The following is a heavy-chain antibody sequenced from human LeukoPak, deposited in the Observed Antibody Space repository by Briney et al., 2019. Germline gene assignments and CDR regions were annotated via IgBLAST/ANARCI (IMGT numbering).Heavy chain of an antibody. Sequence: GGSLRLSCVASGISFRNYAMSWVRQAPARGPEWVSSLRGNDETFYADSVKGRFTLSRDDPRNTVYLQLNNLRVEDTAIYYCARASWVSDPDAVRWGQGTQVTVSS. CDR2: LRGNDET. CDR1: GISFRNYA. V-gene: IGHV3-23*01. D-gene: IGHD3-10*01. J-gene: IGHJ4*02. CDR3: ARASWVSDPDAVR.